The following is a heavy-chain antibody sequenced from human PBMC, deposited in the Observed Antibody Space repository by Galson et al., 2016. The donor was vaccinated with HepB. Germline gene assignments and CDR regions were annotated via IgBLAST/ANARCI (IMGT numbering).Heavy chain of an antibody. J-gene: IGHJ3*02. Sequence: SETLSLTCTVSGDYITSYYWSWIRQPPGKGLEWIGYIYYRGSTNYNPSLKSRVTMPVDTSKNQFSLKLSSVTGADTAVYYCARTIVSAARGAFDIWGQGTMVTVSS. CDR3: ARTIVSAARGAFDI. V-gene: IGHV4-59*12. D-gene: IGHD2-2*01. CDR1: GDYITSYY. CDR2: IYYRGST.